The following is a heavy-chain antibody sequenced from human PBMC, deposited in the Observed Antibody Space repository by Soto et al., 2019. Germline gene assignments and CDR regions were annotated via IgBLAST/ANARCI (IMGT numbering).Heavy chain of an antibody. CDR2: ISCSSTYI. J-gene: IGHJ1*01. V-gene: IGHV3-21*02. Sequence: EVQLVESGGGLVKPGGSLRLSCAGSGFSLTDYTMSWVRQAPGKGLEWVSSISCSSTYIFYADSVRGRFTVSRDNAKNSLYLQMDSLRVEDTAVYYCARVPGSSSRTSYFQHWGQGTLVSVSS. CDR3: ARVPGSSSRTSYFQH. CDR1: GFSLTDYT. D-gene: IGHD6-6*01.